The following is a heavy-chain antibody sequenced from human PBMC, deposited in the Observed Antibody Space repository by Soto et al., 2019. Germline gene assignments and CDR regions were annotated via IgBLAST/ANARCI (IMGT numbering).Heavy chain of an antibody. D-gene: IGHD6-19*01. Sequence: EVQLVESGGGLIQPGGSLRLSCAASGFTVSRNYMSWVRQAPGKGLEWVSVINSGGTTDYGDSVKGRFIFSRDNSKNTLHLQLNSLRADDTAVYYCARNSGWYDKAAFDIWGQGTMVTVSS. J-gene: IGHJ3*02. CDR3: ARNSGWYDKAAFDI. CDR1: GFTVSRNY. CDR2: INSGGTT. V-gene: IGHV3-53*01.